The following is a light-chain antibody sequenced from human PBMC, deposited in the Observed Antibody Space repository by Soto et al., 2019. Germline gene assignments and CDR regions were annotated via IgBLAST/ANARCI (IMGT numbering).Light chain of an antibody. CDR2: DAS. J-gene: IGKJ1*01. CDR1: QSLSSSQ. Sequence: EIVLTQSPGTLSLSPGERATLSCRASQSLSSSQLAWYQQKPGHAPRLLIHDASSRATGISDRLTGSGSGTDFTLTITTLEPEDFAVYACQHYGSSHRTFGIVTKVEI. CDR3: QHYGSSHRT. V-gene: IGKV3-20*01.